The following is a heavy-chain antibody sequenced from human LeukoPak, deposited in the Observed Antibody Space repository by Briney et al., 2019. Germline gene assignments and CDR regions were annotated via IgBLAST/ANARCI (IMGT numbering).Heavy chain of an antibody. D-gene: IGHD6-19*01. Sequence: SETLSLTCTVSGGSISSYYWSWIRQPPGKGLEWIGYIYYSGSTNYNPSLKSRVTISVDTSKNQFSLKLSSVTAADTAVYYCAGDSSGWYRGWFDPWGQGTLVTVSS. CDR2: IYYSGST. V-gene: IGHV4-59*01. J-gene: IGHJ5*02. CDR1: GGSISSYY. CDR3: AGDSSGWYRGWFDP.